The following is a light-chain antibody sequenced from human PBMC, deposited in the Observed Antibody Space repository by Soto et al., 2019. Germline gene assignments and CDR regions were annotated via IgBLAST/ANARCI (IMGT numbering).Light chain of an antibody. Sequence: HSVLTQPPSVSGAPGQRVTISCTGSSSNIGAGYDVHWYQQLPGTAPKLLIYGNSNRPSGVPDRSSGSKSGTSASLAITGLQAEDEADYYCQSYDSSLSGYVFGTGTKVTVL. CDR2: GNS. J-gene: IGLJ1*01. CDR3: QSYDSSLSGYV. V-gene: IGLV1-40*01. CDR1: SSNIGAGYD.